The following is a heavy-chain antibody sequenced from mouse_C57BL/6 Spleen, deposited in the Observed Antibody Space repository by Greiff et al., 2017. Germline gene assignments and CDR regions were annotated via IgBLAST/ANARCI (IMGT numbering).Heavy chain of an antibody. CDR1: GYSITSGYD. J-gene: IGHJ4*01. V-gene: IGHV3-1*01. Sequence: EVQLQESGPGMVKPSQSLSLTCTVTGYSITSGYDWHWIRPFPGNKLEWMGYISYSGSTNYNPSLKSRISITHDTSKNHFFLKLNSVTTEDTATYYCARAAVVEGYAMDYWGQGTSVTVSS. D-gene: IGHD1-1*01. CDR2: ISYSGST. CDR3: ARAAVVEGYAMDY.